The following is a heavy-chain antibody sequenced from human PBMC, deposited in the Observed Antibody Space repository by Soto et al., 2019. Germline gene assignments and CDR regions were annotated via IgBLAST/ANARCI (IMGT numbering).Heavy chain of an antibody. CDR2: VYYTGST. Sequence: SETLSLTCSVSGGSINSDEYYWSWIRQPPGGGLEWIGHVYYTGSTSYSPSLKSRLTISIDTSKNQFSLRLTSVSAADAAVYYCARDRSNSPDLFDSWGQGTPVTVSS. CDR1: GGSINSDEYY. J-gene: IGHJ4*02. CDR3: ARDRSNSPDLFDS. D-gene: IGHD4-4*01. V-gene: IGHV4-30-4*01.